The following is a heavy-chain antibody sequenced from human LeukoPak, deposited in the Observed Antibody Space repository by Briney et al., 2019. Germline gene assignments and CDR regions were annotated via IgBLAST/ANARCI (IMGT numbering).Heavy chain of an antibody. CDR2: FDPEDGET. V-gene: IGHV1-24*01. Sequence: ASVKVSCKVSGYTLTQLSMHWVRQAPGKGREGRGGFDPEDGETIYAQKFQGRVTMTEDTSTDTAYMELSSLRSEDTAVYYCAICPYGDYVGYYFDYWGQGTLVTVSS. J-gene: IGHJ4*02. D-gene: IGHD4-17*01. CDR3: AICPYGDYVGYYFDY. CDR1: GYTLTQLS.